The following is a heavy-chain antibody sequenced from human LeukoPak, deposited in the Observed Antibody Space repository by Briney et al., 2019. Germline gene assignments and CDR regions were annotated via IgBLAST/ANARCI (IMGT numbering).Heavy chain of an antibody. V-gene: IGHV4-61*02. CDR2: IYTSGST. D-gene: IGHD2-15*01. CDR1: GGSISSGSYY. Sequence: PSQTLSPTCTVSGGSISSGSYYWSWIRQPAGKGLEWIGRIYTSGSTNYNPSLKSRVTISVDTSKNQFSLKLSSVTAADTAVYYCAREVGYCSGGSCPTGMDVWGQGTTVTVSS. CDR3: AREVGYCSGGSCPTGMDV. J-gene: IGHJ6*02.